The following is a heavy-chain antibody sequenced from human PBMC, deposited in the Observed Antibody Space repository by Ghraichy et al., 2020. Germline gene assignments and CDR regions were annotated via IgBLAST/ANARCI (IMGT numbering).Heavy chain of an antibody. CDR3: VRVFSNYYFDY. CDR1: GFIFSNFY. CDR2: TKKTANSYIT. D-gene: IGHD4-11*01. V-gene: IGHV3-72*01. Sequence: GESLNISCSASGFIFSNFYMDWVRQAPGKGLEWVGRTKKTANSYITEYAASVKGRFSISRDDSKNSLFLQMTSLKTEDTAVYYCVRVFSNYYFDYWGQGALVAVSS. J-gene: IGHJ4*02.